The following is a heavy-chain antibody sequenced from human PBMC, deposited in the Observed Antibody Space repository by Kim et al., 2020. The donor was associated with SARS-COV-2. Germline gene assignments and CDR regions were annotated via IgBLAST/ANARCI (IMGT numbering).Heavy chain of an antibody. CDR2: INHSGST. CDR1: GGSFSGYY. J-gene: IGHJ3*02. V-gene: IGHV4-34*01. CDR3: ARGGHYLITMVRGLGAFDI. Sequence: SETLSVTCAVYGGSFSGYYWSWIRQPPGKGLEWIGEINHSGSTNYNPSLKSRVTISVDTSKNQFSLKLSSVTAADTAVYYCARGGHYLITMVRGLGAFDIWGQGTMVTVSS. D-gene: IGHD3-10*01.